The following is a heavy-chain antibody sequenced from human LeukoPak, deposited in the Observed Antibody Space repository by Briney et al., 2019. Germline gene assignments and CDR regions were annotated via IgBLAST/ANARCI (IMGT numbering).Heavy chain of an antibody. CDR1: GFTFSSYA. CDR3: AKELSAIAAAGTGFDP. Sequence: GGSLRLSCAASGFTFSSYAMSWVRQAPGKGLEWVSAISGSGGSTYYADSVKGRFTISRDNSKNTLYLQMNSLRADDTAVYYCAKELSAIAAAGTGFDPWGQGTLVTVSS. V-gene: IGHV3-23*01. D-gene: IGHD6-13*01. CDR2: ISGSGGST. J-gene: IGHJ5*02.